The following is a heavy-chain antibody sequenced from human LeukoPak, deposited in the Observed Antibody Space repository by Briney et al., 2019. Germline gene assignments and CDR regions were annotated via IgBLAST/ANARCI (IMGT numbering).Heavy chain of an antibody. CDR2: IIPIFGTA. Sequence: GSSVKVSCKASGRTFSSYAISWVRQAPGQGLEWMGRIIPIFGTANYAQKLQGRVTMTTDTSTSTAYMELRSLRSDDTAVYYCAHEGELLGFDYWGQGTLVTVSS. J-gene: IGHJ4*02. V-gene: IGHV1-69*05. CDR1: GRTFSSYA. D-gene: IGHD1-26*01. CDR3: AHEGELLGFDY.